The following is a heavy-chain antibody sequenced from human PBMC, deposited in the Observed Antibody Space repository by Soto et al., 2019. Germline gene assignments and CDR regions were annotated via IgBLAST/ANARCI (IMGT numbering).Heavy chain of an antibody. J-gene: IGHJ4*02. CDR1: GFTFGNYW. CDR3: ARAGYCGPGCYYYFDY. Sequence: GGSLRLSCAVSGFTFGNYWVNWVRLIPGKGLEWVAYIKPDGSATYYVDSVKGRFTISRDNAKNSLYLQMNSLRVEDTSVYYCARAGYCGPGCYYYFDYWGQGTLVTVSS. V-gene: IGHV3-7*01. CDR2: IKPDGSAT. D-gene: IGHD2-21*02.